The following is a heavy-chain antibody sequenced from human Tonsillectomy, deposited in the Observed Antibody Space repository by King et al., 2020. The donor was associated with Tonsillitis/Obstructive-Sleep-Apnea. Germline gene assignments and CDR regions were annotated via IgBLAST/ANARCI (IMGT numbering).Heavy chain of an antibody. J-gene: IGHJ3*02. CDR2: IYHSGST. CDR1: GGSISSGGYS. CDR3: ASPSGSYGAFDI. Sequence: VQLQESGSGLVKPSQTLSLTCAVSGGSISSGGYSWSWIRQPPGKGLEWIGYIYHSGSTYYNPSLKSRVTISVDRSKNQFSLKLSSVTAADTAVYYCASPSGSYGAFDIWGQGTMVTVSS. D-gene: IGHD1-26*01. V-gene: IGHV4-30-2*01.